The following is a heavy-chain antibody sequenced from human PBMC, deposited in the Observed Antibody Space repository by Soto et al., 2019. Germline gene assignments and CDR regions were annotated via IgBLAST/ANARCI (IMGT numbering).Heavy chain of an antibody. V-gene: IGHV3-23*01. D-gene: IGHD1-26*01. J-gene: IGHJ6*02. CDR1: GFTFSSYA. CDR3: AKDQSGSYPPPGYYYYYGMDV. CDR2: ISGSGGST. Sequence: PGGSLRLSCAASGFTFSSYAMSWVRQAPGKGLEWVSAISGSGGSTYYADSVKGRFTISRDNSKNTLYLQMNSLRAEDTAVYYCAKDQSGSYPPPGYYYYYGMDVWGQGTTVTVSS.